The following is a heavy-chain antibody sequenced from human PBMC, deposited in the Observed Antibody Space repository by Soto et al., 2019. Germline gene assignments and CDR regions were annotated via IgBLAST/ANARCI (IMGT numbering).Heavy chain of an antibody. D-gene: IGHD1-26*01. CDR2: IYSGGST. CDR3: ASEAKSGSYYYDY. J-gene: IGHJ4*02. CDR1: GFTVSSNY. Sequence: EVQLVESGGGLVQPGGSLRLSCAASGFTVSSNYMSWVRQAPGKGLEWVSVIYSGGSTYYADSVKGRFTISRDNSKNTLYLQMNSLRAEDTAVYYCASEAKSGSYYYDYWGQGTLVTVSS. V-gene: IGHV3-66*01.